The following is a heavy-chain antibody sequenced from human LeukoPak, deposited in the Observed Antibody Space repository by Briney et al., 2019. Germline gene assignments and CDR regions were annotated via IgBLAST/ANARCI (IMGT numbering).Heavy chain of an antibody. V-gene: IGHV3-11*04. D-gene: IGHD2-21*02. CDR1: GFTFSDYY. Sequence: GGSLRLSCAASGFTFSDYYMSWIRQAPGQGLEWVSYISSSGSTIYYADSVKGRFTISRDNAKNSLYLQMTSLRAEDTAVYYCARDDGVVTAIRSDYWGQGTLVTAPS. CDR2: ISSSGSTI. J-gene: IGHJ4*02. CDR3: ARDDGVVTAIRSDY.